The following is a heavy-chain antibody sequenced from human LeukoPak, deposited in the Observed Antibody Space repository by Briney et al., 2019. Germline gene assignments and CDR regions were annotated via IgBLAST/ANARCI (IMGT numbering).Heavy chain of an antibody. CDR2: LFTSGTT. CDR3: AREGGGFDY. CDR1: GGSISSYY. Sequence: SETLSLTCTVSGGSISSYYWSWSRQPAGKGLKWIGRLFTSGTTKYNPSLESRVTMSVDTSKNQFSLNLTSVTAADTAVYYCAREGGGFDYWGQGTLVTVSS. V-gene: IGHV4-4*07. J-gene: IGHJ4*02. D-gene: IGHD3-16*01.